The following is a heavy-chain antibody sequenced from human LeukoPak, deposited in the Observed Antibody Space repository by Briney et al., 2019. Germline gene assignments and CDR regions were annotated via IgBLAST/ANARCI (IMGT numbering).Heavy chain of an antibody. V-gene: IGHV3-20*04. CDR3: ARDGGSGYDYVGEN. Sequence: GGSLRHSCAASGFTFDDYGMSWVRQAPGKGLESVSGIKWNGGSTGYTDSVKGRFTISRDNAKNSLYLQMNSLRAEDTALYYCARDGGSGYDYVGENWGQGTLVTVSS. J-gene: IGHJ4*02. CDR2: IKWNGGST. D-gene: IGHD5-12*01. CDR1: GFTFDDYG.